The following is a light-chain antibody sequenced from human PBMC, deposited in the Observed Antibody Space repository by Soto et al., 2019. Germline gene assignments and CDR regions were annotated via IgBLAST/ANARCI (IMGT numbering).Light chain of an antibody. CDR2: EVT. V-gene: IGLV2-8*01. Sequence: QAVVTQPPSASGSPGQSVTISCTGTSRDVGGHDYVSWYQQHPGKAPKLLIYEVTKRPSGVPDRFSGSKSGNTASLTVSGLQADDEADYYCNSYVTGNSLIFGGGTKVTVL. CDR1: SRDVGGHDY. CDR3: NSYVTGNSLI. J-gene: IGLJ2*01.